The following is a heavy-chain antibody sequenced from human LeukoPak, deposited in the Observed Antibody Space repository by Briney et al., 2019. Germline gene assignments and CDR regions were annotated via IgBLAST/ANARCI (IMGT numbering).Heavy chain of an antibody. CDR2: IYYSGST. CDR3: ARGRAPFSGSSFKFGGVPNKTPHKEYFQH. Sequence: SETLSLTCTVSGGSISSYYWSWIRQPPGKGLEWIGYIYYSGSTNYNPSLKSRVTISVDTSKNQFSLKLSSVTAADTAVYYRARGRAPFSGSSFKFGGVPNKTPHKEYFQHWGQGTLVTVSS. J-gene: IGHJ1*01. D-gene: IGHD1-26*01. CDR1: GGSISSYY. V-gene: IGHV4-59*12.